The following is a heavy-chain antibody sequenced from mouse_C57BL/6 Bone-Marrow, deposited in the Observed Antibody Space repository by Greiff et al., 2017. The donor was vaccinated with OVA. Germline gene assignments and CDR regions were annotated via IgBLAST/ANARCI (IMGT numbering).Heavy chain of an antibody. CDR1: GYTFTSYW. D-gene: IGHD1-1*01. J-gene: IGHJ1*03. CDR2: IYPSDSET. V-gene: IGHV1-61*01. CDR3: ARRGVVAKGYWYFDV. Sequence: VQLQQPGAELVRPGSSVKLSCKASGYTFTSYWMDWVKQRPGQGLEWIGNIYPSDSETPYNQKFKDKATLTVDKSSSTAYMQLSSLTSEDSAVYYCARRGVVAKGYWYFDVWGTGTTVTVSS.